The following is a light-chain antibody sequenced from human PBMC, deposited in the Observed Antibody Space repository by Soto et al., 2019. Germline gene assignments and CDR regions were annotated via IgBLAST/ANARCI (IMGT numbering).Light chain of an antibody. CDR2: DVT. CDR1: SSDIGGYNY. Sequence: QSVLTQPRSVSGSPGQSVTISCTGTSSDIGGYNYVSWYQQHPGKAPKLIIYDVTERPSGVPDRFSGSKSGNTASLTISGLQAEDEADYYCCSYAGSYPWVFGGGTKLTVL. J-gene: IGLJ3*02. V-gene: IGLV2-11*01. CDR3: CSYAGSYPWV.